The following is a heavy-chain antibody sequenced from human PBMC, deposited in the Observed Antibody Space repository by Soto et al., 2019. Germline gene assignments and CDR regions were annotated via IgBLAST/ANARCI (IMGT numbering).Heavy chain of an antibody. CDR2: ISGSGGST. D-gene: IGHD3-3*01. CDR3: AKGKYYDFWSGYYSDD. V-gene: IGHV3-23*01. J-gene: IGHJ4*02. Sequence: GGSLRLSCAASEFTFSSYAMSWVRQAPGKGLEWVSAISGSGGSTYYADSVKGRFTISRDNSKNTLYLQMNSLRAEDTAVYYCAKGKYYDFWSGYYSDDWGQGTLVTVSS. CDR1: EFTFSSYA.